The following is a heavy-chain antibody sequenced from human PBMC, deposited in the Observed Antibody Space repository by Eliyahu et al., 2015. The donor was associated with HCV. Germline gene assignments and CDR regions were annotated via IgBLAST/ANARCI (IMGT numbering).Heavy chain of an antibody. J-gene: IGHJ4*02. V-gene: IGHV3-23*01. CDR1: GFPFSSYA. D-gene: IGHD1-26*01. Sequence: EVQLLESGGGLVQPGGSLRLSCAASGFPFSSYAMSWVRQXPGKGLEWVSAISGSGGSTYYADSVKGRFTISRDNSKNTLYLQMNSLRAEDTAVYYCAKDRKGVGAADWGQGTLVTVSS. CDR3: AKDRKGVGAAD. CDR2: ISGSGGST.